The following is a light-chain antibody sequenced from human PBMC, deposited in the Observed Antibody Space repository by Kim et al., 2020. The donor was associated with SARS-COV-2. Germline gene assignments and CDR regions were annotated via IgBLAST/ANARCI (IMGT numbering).Light chain of an antibody. CDR1: NSNIGSNI. V-gene: IGLV1-44*01. J-gene: IGLJ2*01. CDR3: ATWDDSLNGVV. Sequence: GQRVTISCSGSNSNIGSNIVDWYQQLPGTAPKLLIHSNDERPSGVPDRFSGSKSGTSASLAISGLQSEDEADYYCATWDDSLNGVVFGGGTKLTVL. CDR2: SND.